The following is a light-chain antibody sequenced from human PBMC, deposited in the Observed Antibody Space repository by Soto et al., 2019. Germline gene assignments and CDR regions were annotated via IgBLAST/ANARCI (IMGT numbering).Light chain of an antibody. CDR3: LLNLPRGFWG. CDR2: NTD. Sequence: QTVVTQEPSFSVSPGGTVTLTCGLSSGSVSTAYYPSWYQQTPGQAPRTLIYNTDTRSSGVPDRFSGSILGNNAALTFTGAQADDESSYYGLLNLPRGFWGFGEGTKSPS. CDR1: SGSVSTAYY. V-gene: IGLV8-61*01. J-gene: IGLJ3*02.